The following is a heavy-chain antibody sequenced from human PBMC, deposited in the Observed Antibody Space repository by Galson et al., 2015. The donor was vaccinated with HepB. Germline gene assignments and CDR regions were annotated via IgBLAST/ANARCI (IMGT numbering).Heavy chain of an antibody. CDR3: TTDRGSDYDSSGYDDAFDI. CDR1: GFTFSNAW. Sequence: SLRLSCAASGFTFSNAWMSWVRQAPGKGLEWVGRIKSKTDGGTTDYAAPVKGRFTISRDDSKNTLYLQMNSLKTEDTAVYYCTTDRGSDYDSSGYDDAFDIWGQGTMVTVSS. J-gene: IGHJ3*02. D-gene: IGHD3-22*01. CDR2: IKSKTDGGTT. V-gene: IGHV3-15*01.